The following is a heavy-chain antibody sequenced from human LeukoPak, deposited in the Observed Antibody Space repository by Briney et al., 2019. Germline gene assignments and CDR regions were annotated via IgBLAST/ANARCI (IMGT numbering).Heavy chain of an antibody. D-gene: IGHD2-8*01. CDR1: GYTFTSYY. J-gene: IGHJ3*02. CDR3: ARDGLYCTNGVCSSDI. V-gene: IGHV1-46*01. CDR2: INPSSGGT. Sequence: ASVKVSCKASGYTFTSYYMHWVRQAPGQGLEWMGKINPSSGGTGYAQKFQGRVTMTRDTSTSTVYMELTSLRSEDTAVYYCARDGLYCTNGVCSSDIWGQGTLVTVSS.